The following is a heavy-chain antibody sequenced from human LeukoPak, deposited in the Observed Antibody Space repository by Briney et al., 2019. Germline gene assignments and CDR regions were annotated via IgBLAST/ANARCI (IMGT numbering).Heavy chain of an antibody. J-gene: IGHJ4*02. V-gene: IGHV4-4*09. CDR3: ARQESYYDSSGFHFDY. CDR1: GGSISSYY. Sequence: PSETLSLTCTVSGGSISSYYWSWIRQPPGKGLEWIGYIYTSGSTNYNPSLKSRVTISVDTSKNQFSLKLSSVTAADTAVYYCARQESYYDSSGFHFDYWGQGTLVTVSS. CDR2: IYTSGST. D-gene: IGHD3-22*01.